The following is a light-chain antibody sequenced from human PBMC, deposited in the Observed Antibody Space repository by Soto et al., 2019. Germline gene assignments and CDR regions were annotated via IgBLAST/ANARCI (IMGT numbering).Light chain of an antibody. CDR2: WAS. CDR3: QQYYSTPYT. V-gene: IGKV4-1*01. J-gene: IGKJ2*01. Sequence: DIVMTQSPDSLAVSLGERATINCKSSQSVLYSSNNKNHLAWYQQKAGQPPKLLVYWASTRESGVPDRFSGSGSGTDFTLTISSLQAEDVAVYYCQQYYSTPYTFGQGTKLEIK. CDR1: QSVLYSSNNKNH.